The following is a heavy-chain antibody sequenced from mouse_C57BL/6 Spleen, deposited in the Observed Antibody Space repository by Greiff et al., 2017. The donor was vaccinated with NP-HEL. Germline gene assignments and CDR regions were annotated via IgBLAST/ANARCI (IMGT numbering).Heavy chain of an antibody. J-gene: IGHJ4*01. D-gene: IGHD1-1*01. CDR3: ARGTTVVYYYAMDY. CDR1: GFTFSDYG. CDR2: ISSGSSTI. V-gene: IGHV5-17*01. Sequence: EVKVVESGGGLVKPGGSLKLSCAASGFTFSDYGMHWVRQAPEKGLEWVAYISSGSSTIYYADTVKGRFPISRDNAKNTLFLQMTSLRSEDTAMYYCARGTTVVYYYAMDYWGQGTSVTVSS.